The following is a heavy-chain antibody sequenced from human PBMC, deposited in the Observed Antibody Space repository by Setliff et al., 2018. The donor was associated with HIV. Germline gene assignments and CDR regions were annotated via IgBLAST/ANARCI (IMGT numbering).Heavy chain of an antibody. J-gene: IGHJ5*02. CDR3: ARAPFRGGSFGWFDP. CDR2: IYYSGRT. CDR1: GGSININAYY. Sequence: NPSETLSLTCTVSGGSININAYYWSWVRQHPGKGLEWIGYIYYSGRTNFNPSLRSRATISFDTSKNQFSLNLTSVTAADTAVYYCARAPFRGGSFGWFDPWGQGTLVTVS. V-gene: IGHV4-31*03. D-gene: IGHD2-15*01.